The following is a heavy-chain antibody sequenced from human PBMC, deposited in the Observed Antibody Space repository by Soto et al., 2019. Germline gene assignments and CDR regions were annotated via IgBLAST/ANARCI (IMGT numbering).Heavy chain of an antibody. CDR3: ARVSRRYCGGGSCYGYFQH. CDR1: GFTLSSYG. Sequence: PXGSLRLSCAASGFTLSSYGMHWVRQAPGKGLDWVAVIWYDGSNKYYADSVKGRFTISRDNSKNTLYLQMNSLRAEDTAVYYCARVSRRYCGGGSCYGYFQHWGQGTLVTVYS. V-gene: IGHV3-33*01. CDR2: IWYDGSNK. J-gene: IGHJ1*01. D-gene: IGHD2-15*01.